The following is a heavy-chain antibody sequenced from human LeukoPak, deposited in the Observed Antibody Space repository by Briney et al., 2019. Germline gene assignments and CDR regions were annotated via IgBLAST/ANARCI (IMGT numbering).Heavy chain of an antibody. V-gene: IGHV1-46*01. Sequence: SVKVSCKASGYTFTSYGISWVRQAPGQGLEWMGIINPSGGSTSYAQKFQGRVTMTRDMSTSTVYMELSSLRSEDTAVYYCARDSFGASFGGYFDYWGQGTLVTVSS. D-gene: IGHD3-10*01. CDR1: GYTFTSYG. CDR3: ARDSFGASFGGYFDY. J-gene: IGHJ4*02. CDR2: INPSGGST.